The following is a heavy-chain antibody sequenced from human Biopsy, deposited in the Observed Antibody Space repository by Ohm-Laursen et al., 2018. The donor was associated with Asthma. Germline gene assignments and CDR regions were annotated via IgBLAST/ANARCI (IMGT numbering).Heavy chain of an antibody. Sequence: ASVKVSCKASGYSFTDYLLHWVRQAPGQGLEWMGRITPTRGGTTYAQKFQGRVTMTRDRSISTAYMELNRLRSDDTAVYYCARVQKSPGDRWFDPWGQGTLVTVSS. D-gene: IGHD7-27*01. CDR1: GYSFTDYL. CDR3: ARVQKSPGDRWFDP. CDR2: ITPTRGGT. J-gene: IGHJ5*02. V-gene: IGHV1-2*06.